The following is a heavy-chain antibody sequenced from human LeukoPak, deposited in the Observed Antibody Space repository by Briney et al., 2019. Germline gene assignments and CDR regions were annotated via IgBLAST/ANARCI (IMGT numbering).Heavy chain of an antibody. J-gene: IGHJ4*02. CDR1: GFTFSSYG. CDR2: ISYDGSNK. Sequence: PGGSLRLSCAASGFTFSSYGMHWVRQAPGKGLEWVAVISYDGSNKYYADSVRGRFTISRDNSKSTLFLQMNSLRAEDTAIYYCATYRQVLLPFESWGQGTLVTVSS. CDR3: ATYRQVLLPFES. D-gene: IGHD5-18*01. V-gene: IGHV3-30*03.